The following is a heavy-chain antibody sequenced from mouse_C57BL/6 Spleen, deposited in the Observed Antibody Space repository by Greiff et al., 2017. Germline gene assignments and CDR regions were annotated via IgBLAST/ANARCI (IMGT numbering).Heavy chain of an antibody. CDR1: GFTFSIYT. J-gene: IGHJ2*01. Sequence: EVQRVESGGGLVKPGGSLKLSCAASGFTFSIYTMSWVRQTPEKRLEWVATISSGGGNTYYPDSVKGRFTISRDNAKNTLYLQMSSLRSEDTALYYCTRRTRYYFDYWGQGTTLTVSS. CDR3: TRRTRYYFDY. CDR2: ISSGGGNT. V-gene: IGHV5-9*01.